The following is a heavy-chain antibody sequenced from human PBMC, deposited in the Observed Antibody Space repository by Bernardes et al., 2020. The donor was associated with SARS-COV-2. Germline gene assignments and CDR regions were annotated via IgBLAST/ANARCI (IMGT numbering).Heavy chain of an antibody. CDR2: IKSETDGGTA. V-gene: IGHV3-15*01. J-gene: IGHJ4*02. Sequence: GGSLRLSCEVSGLTFRNAWMSWVRQAPGKGLEWVGRIKSETDGGTADYAAPVKDRFTVSRDDSQNTLYLQMNSLKAEDSAVYYCTVLVRGKNYLDYWGQGTLVTVSS. CDR1: GLTFRNAW. CDR3: TVLVRGKNYLDY. D-gene: IGHD3-10*01.